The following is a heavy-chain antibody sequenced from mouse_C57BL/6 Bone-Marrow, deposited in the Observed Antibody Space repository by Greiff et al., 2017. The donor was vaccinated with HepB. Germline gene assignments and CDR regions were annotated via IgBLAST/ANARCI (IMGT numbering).Heavy chain of an antibody. J-gene: IGHJ3*01. Sequence: QVQLKQPGAELVKPGASVKMSCKASGYTFTSYWITWVKQRPGQGLEWIGDIYPGSGSTNYNEKFKSKATPTVDTSSSTAYMQLSSLTSEDSAVYYCAKGVYSKFAYWGQGTLVTVSA. V-gene: IGHV1-55*01. CDR2: IYPGSGST. D-gene: IGHD2-5*01. CDR3: AKGVYSKFAY. CDR1: GYTFTSYW.